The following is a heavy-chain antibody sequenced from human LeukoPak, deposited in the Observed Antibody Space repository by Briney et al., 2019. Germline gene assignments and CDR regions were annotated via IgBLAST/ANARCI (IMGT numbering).Heavy chain of an antibody. Sequence: GGSLRLSCAASGFTFSSYGMHWVRQAPGKGLVWMAVISYDGSNKYYADSVKGRFTISRDNSKNTLYLQMNSLRAEDTAVYYCARDWQQLVGGFDYWGQGTLVTVSS. J-gene: IGHJ4*02. CDR2: ISYDGSNK. V-gene: IGHV3-30*03. CDR3: ARDWQQLVGGFDY. D-gene: IGHD6-6*01. CDR1: GFTFSSYG.